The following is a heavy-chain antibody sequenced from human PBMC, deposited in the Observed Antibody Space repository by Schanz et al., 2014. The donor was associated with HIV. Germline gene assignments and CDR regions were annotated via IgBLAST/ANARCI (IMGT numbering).Heavy chain of an antibody. D-gene: IGHD2-2*01. CDR3: ARDRGSISWMGRAFDI. CDR1: GYTFSGYY. CDR2: MNPNSGVT. J-gene: IGHJ3*02. Sequence: QVQLVQSGAEVKKPGASVTVSCKASGYTFSGYYIHWVRQAPGQGLEWMGWMNPNSGVTEDAQKFQGRVTMTRDTSISTAYMEVSRLRSDDTAVYYCARDRGSISWMGRAFDIWGQGTMVTVSS. V-gene: IGHV1-2*02.